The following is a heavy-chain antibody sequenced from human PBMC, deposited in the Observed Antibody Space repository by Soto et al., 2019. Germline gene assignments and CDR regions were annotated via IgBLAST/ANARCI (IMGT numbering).Heavy chain of an antibody. J-gene: IGHJ3*02. V-gene: IGHV1-2*02. D-gene: IGHD1-7*01. CDR3: ARELITGTTRGDAFDI. Sequence: ASVKVSCKASGYTFPGYYMHWVRQAPGQGLEWMGWINPNSGGTNYAQKFQGRVTMTRDTSISTAYMELSRLRSDDTAVYYCARELITGTTRGDAFDIWGQGTMVTVS. CDR2: INPNSGGT. CDR1: GYTFPGYY.